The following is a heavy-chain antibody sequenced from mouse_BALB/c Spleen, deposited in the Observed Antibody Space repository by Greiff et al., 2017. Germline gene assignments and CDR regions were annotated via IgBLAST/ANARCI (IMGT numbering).Heavy chain of an antibody. D-gene: IGHD2-3*01. CDR2: INPSTGYT. CDR1: GYTFTSYW. CDR3: ARWGDGYSYFDD. V-gene: IGHV1-7*01. Sequence: QVQLQQSGAELAKPGASVKMSCKASGYTFTSYWMHWVKQRPGQGLEWIGYINPSTGYTEYNQKFKDKATLTADKSSSTAYMQLSSLTSEDSAVYYCARWGDGYSYFDDWGQGTTLTVSS. J-gene: IGHJ2*01.